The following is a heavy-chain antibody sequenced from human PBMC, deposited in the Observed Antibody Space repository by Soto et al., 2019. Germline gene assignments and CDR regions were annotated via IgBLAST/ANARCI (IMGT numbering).Heavy chain of an antibody. CDR2: LSFDGNNI. Sequence: VQVVESGGGLVQPGGSLRLSCAVSGFTFSNYAIHWVRQAPGKGLEWVAVLSFDGNNIHYADSVKGRFTVSRDNSRNTLFLQMNSLRPEDTALYYCARGPIGDAAMVTNYFDYWGQGTLVTVSS. CDR3: ARGPIGDAAMVTNYFDY. V-gene: IGHV3-30*04. J-gene: IGHJ4*02. CDR1: GFTFSNYA. D-gene: IGHD5-18*01.